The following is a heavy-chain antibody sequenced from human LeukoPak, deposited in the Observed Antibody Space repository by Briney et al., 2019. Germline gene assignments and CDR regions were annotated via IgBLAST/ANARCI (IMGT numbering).Heavy chain of an antibody. Sequence: SETLSLTCTVSGGSISSGDYYWSWIRQPPGKGLEWIGYIYYSGSTYYNPSLKSRVTISVDTSKNQFSLKLSSVIAADTAVYYCARDRGYCSGGSCYYYGMDVWGQGTTVTVSS. J-gene: IGHJ6*02. V-gene: IGHV4-30-4*01. CDR1: GGSISSGDYY. CDR2: IYYSGST. D-gene: IGHD2-15*01. CDR3: ARDRGYCSGGSCYYYGMDV.